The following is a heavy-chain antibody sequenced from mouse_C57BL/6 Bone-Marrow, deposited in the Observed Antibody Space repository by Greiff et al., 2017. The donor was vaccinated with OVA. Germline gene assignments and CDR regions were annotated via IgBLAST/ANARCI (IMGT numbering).Heavy chain of an antibody. Sequence: VQLKESGPELVKPGASVKISCKASGYSFTGYYMNWVKQSPEKSLEWIGEINPSTGGTTYNQKFKAKATLTVDKSSSTAYMQLKSLPSEDSAVYYCARYYYGSSYIAYWGQGTLVTVSA. D-gene: IGHD1-1*01. V-gene: IGHV1-42*01. CDR3: ARYYYGSSYIAY. J-gene: IGHJ3*01. CDR2: INPSTGGT. CDR1: GYSFTGYY.